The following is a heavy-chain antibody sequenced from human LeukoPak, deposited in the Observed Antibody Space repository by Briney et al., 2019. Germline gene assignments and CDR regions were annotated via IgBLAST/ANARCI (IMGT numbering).Heavy chain of an antibody. CDR3: AKGYSTSIDY. J-gene: IGHJ4*02. CDR2: ISGSGGKT. V-gene: IGHV3-23*01. CDR1: GFTFSTYS. Sequence: GGSLRLSCAASGFTFSTYSMSWVRQAPGKGLQWVAAISGSGGKTYYADSVKGRFTISRDNSKNTLYLQMNSLRAEDTAVYYCAKGYSTSIDYWGQGTLVTVSS. D-gene: IGHD4-11*01.